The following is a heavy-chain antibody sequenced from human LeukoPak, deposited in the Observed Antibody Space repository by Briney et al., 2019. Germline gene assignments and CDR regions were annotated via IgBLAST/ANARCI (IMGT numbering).Heavy chain of an antibody. CDR2: IIPIFGTA. V-gene: IGHV1-69*13. CDR1: GGTFISYA. J-gene: IGHJ3*02. D-gene: IGHD1-20*01. Sequence: GASVKVSCKASGGTFISYAISWVRQAPGQGLEWMGGIIPIFGTANYAQKFQGRVTITADESTSTAYMELSSLRSEDTAVYYCASLGGVTGTTGPSFDIWGQGTMVTVSS. CDR3: ASLGGVTGTTGPSFDI.